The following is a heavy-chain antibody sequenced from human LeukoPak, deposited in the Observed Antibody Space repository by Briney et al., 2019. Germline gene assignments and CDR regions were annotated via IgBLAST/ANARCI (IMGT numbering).Heavy chain of an antibody. V-gene: IGHV4-34*01. CDR3: ASLRVAYYYDSSAIDY. J-gene: IGHJ4*02. D-gene: IGHD3-22*01. CDR1: GGSFSGYY. Sequence: SETLSLTCAVYGGSFSGYYWSWIRQPPGKGLEWIGEINHSGSTNYNPSLKSRVTISVDTSKNLFSLKLSSVTAADTAVYYCASLRVAYYYDSSAIDYWGQGTLVTVSS. CDR2: INHSGST.